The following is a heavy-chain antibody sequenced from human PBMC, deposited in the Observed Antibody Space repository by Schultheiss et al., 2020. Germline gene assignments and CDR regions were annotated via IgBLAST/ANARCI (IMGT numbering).Heavy chain of an antibody. D-gene: IGHD6-13*01. CDR1: GGSISSSSYY. J-gene: IGHJ6*03. V-gene: IGHV4-39*07. CDR3: ARVGYSSSWGPGPYYYYYMDV. CDR2: IYYSGST. Sequence: SETLSLTCTVSGGSISSSSYYWGWIRQPPGKGLEWIGSIYYSGSTYYNPSLKSRVTISVDTSKNQFSLKLSSVTAADTAVYYCARVGYSSSWGPGPYYYYYMDVWGKGTTVTVAS.